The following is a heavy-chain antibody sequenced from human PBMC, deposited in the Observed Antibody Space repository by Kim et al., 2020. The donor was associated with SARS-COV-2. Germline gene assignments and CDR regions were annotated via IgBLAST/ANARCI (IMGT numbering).Heavy chain of an antibody. V-gene: IGHV3-23*01. D-gene: IGHD3-22*01. J-gene: IGHJ4*02. CDR2: ISGSGGST. CDR1: GFTFSSYA. Sequence: GGSLRLSCAASGFTFSSYAMSWVRQAPGKGLEWVSAISGSGGSTYYADSVKGRFTISRDNSKNTLYLQMNSLRAEDTAVYYCAKVKEYYYDSSGYLGDYWGQGTLVTVSS. CDR3: AKVKEYYYDSSGYLGDY.